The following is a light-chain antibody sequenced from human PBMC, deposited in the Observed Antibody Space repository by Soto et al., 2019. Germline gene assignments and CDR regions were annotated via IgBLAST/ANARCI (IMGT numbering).Light chain of an antibody. J-gene: IGKJ5*01. Sequence: EIVLTQTLATLALSPGESATLSYRASQSVSRYLAWYQKKPGQAPRLLNYDASNRATGIPARFSGSGSGTDFTLTISSLEPEDFAVYYCQQRSNWPSITFGQGTRLQIK. CDR3: QQRSNWPSIT. CDR1: QSVSRY. CDR2: DAS. V-gene: IGKV3-11*01.